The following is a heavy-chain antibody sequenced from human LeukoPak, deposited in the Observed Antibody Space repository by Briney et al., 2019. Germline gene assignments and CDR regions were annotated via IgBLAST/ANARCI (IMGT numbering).Heavy chain of an antibody. D-gene: IGHD2-15*01. V-gene: IGHV4-4*07. Sequence: PSETLSLTCTASGGSISSYYWSWIRRPAGKGLEWIGRIYTSGSTSYNPSLKSRVTMSVDTSKNQFSLKLSSVTAADTAVHYCARDPGYCSGGSCYSVVDIWGQRTMVTVSS. CDR3: ARDPGYCSGGSCYSVVDI. CDR2: IYTSGST. J-gene: IGHJ3*02. CDR1: GGSISSYY.